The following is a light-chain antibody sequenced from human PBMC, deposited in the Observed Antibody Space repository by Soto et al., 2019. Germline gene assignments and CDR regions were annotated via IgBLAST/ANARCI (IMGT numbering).Light chain of an antibody. J-gene: IGKJ3*01. V-gene: IGKV3D-15*01. CDR2: GAS. CDR1: QSVSSK. Sequence: ETVMTQSPATLSVSPGERATLSCRASQSVSSKLAWYQQKPGQAPRLLIYGASTRATGIPARFSGSGSGTEFTLSISSLQSEDSAVYYCQQYGGAPFTFGPGTRVDVK. CDR3: QQYGGAPFT.